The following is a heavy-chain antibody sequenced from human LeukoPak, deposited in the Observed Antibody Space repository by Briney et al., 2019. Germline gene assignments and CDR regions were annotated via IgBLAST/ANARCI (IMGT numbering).Heavy chain of an antibody. D-gene: IGHD3-3*01. CDR2: IYTSGRT. V-gene: IGHV4-61*02. CDR3: ARITYYDFWSGYYTFDY. CDR1: GGSISSGSYY. Sequence: SETLSLTCTVSGGSISSGSYYWSWIRQPAGKGLEWIGRIYTSGRTNYNPSLKSRVTISVDTSKNQFSLKLSSVTAADTAVYYCARITYYDFWSGYYTFDYWGQGTLVTVSS. J-gene: IGHJ4*02.